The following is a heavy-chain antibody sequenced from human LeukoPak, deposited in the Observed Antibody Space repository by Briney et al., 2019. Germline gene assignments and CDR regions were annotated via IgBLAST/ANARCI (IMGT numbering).Heavy chain of an antibody. CDR2: IFPSGGEI. V-gene: IGHV3-23*01. J-gene: IGHJ5*02. CDR1: GFTFSTFA. CDR3: AKGYYGSGTYGWFDP. Sequence: TGGSLRLSCEASGFTFSTFAMIWVRQPPGKGLEWVSSIFPSGGEIHYADSVRGRFTISRDNSKSTLSLQMNSLRAEDTAIYYCAKGYYGSGTYGWFDPWGQGTLVTVSS. D-gene: IGHD3-10*01.